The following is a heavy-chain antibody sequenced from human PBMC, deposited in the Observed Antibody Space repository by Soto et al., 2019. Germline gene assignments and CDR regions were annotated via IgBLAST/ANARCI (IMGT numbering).Heavy chain of an antibody. CDR3: ARDLETPTYFYDRSGPAEFDP. V-gene: IGHV1-69*04. D-gene: IGHD3-22*01. J-gene: IGHJ5*02. CDR1: GGTFSSYT. CDR2: IFPILGIA. Sequence: ASVKVSCKASGGTFSSYTISWVRQAPGQGLEWMGRIFPILGIANYAQKFQGRVTITADKSTSTAYMELSSLRSEDTAVYYCARDLETPTYFYDRSGPAEFDPWGQGTLVTVSS.